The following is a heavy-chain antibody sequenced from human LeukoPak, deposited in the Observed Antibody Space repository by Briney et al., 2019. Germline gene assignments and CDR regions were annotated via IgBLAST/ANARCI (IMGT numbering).Heavy chain of an antibody. CDR1: GFTFSSYG. CDR2: ISYDGSNK. D-gene: IGHD2-2*01. CDR3: AREGVTRSDAFDI. V-gene: IGHV3-30*03. Sequence: QTGGSLRLSCAPSGFTFSSYGMHWVRQAPGKGREWVAVISYDGSNKYYADSVKGQFTISRDNSKNTLYLQMNSLRAEDTAVYFCAREGVTRSDAFDIWGQGTMVTVSS. J-gene: IGHJ3*02.